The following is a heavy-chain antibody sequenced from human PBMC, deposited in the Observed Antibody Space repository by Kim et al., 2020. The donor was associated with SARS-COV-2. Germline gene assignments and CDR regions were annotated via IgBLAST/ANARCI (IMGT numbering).Heavy chain of an antibody. CDR3: VSSWEAFVDY. V-gene: IGHV3-74*01. D-gene: IGHD1-26*01. Sequence: RTTGDAGSLKGRFTITRDNDNNTLHLQMNSLRADDTAVYYCVSSWEAFVDYWGQGAPVTVSS. J-gene: IGHJ4*02. CDR2: RTT.